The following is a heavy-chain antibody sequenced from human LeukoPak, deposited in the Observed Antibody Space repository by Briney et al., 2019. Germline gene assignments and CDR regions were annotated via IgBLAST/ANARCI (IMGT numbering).Heavy chain of an antibody. Sequence: GGSLRLSCAASGFTFSSYGMHWVRQAPGKGLEWVAFIRYDGSNKYYADSVKGRFTISRDNSKNTLYLQMNSLGAEDTAVYYCTPLATPIHVYGDYGVPFDPWGQGTLVTVSS. CDR1: GFTFSSYG. J-gene: IGHJ5*02. CDR2: IRYDGSNK. D-gene: IGHD4-17*01. CDR3: TPLATPIHVYGDYGVPFDP. V-gene: IGHV3-30*02.